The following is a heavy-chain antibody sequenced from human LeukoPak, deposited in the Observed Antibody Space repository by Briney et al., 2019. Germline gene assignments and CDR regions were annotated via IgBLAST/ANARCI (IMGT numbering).Heavy chain of an antibody. J-gene: IGHJ4*02. CDR1: GYTFTSYA. Sequence: GASVKVSCKASGYTFTSYAMNWVRQAPGQGLEWMGWISTNTGSPTYAQAFTGRFVFSLDTSVSTAYLQISSLKAEDTAVYYYACYDCGDYWGQGTLVTVSS. V-gene: IGHV7-4-1*02. CDR2: ISTNTGSP. D-gene: IGHD2-2*01. CDR3: ACYDCGDY.